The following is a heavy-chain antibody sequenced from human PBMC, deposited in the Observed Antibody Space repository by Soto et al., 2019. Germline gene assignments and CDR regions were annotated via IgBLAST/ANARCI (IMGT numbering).Heavy chain of an antibody. V-gene: IGHV4-61*03. D-gene: IGHD1-7*01. CDR2: ISKTGNT. J-gene: IGHJ5*02. Sequence: PSETLSLTCTVSRGSGRSDNYYWTWIRQTPVKGLEWLGFISKTGNTKYNPSLKSRVTISLDTSKNHFSLRLTSVTAADTAVYYCARGLTGTMMRLNCFDPWGQGTLVTVSS. CDR3: ARGLTGTMMRLNCFDP. CDR1: RGSGRSDNYY.